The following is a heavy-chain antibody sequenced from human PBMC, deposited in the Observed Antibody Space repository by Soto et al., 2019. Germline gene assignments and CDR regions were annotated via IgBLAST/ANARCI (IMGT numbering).Heavy chain of an antibody. D-gene: IGHD6-6*01. CDR3: ARSIAVGGSNWLDP. CDR1: GDNISSNSAA. J-gene: IGHJ5*02. CDR2: TYYRSRWSS. Sequence: SQTLSLTCAISGDNISSNSAAWNWIRQSPSRGLEWLGRTYYRSRWSSDYAESVKGRITINPDTSKNQFSLLLNSVTPEDTAVYFCARSIAVGGSNWLDPSGQGTHPTVSS. V-gene: IGHV6-1*01.